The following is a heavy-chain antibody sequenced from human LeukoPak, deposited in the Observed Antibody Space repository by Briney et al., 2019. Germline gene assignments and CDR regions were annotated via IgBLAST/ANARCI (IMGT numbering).Heavy chain of an antibody. CDR2: ISGSAGST. V-gene: IGHV3-23*01. CDR3: AKDLAYRSGWSLGAFDV. CDR1: GFTFSNYA. D-gene: IGHD6-19*01. J-gene: IGHJ3*01. Sequence: GGSLRLSCAASGFTFSNYAMSWVRQAPGKGLEWVSGISGSAGSTYYADSVKGRFSISRDNSKNTVYLQMNRLRAEDTAAYYCAKDLAYRSGWSLGAFDVWGQGTMVTVSS.